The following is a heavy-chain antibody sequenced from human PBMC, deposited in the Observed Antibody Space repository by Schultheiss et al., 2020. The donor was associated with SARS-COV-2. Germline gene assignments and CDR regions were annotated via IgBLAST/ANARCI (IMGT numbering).Heavy chain of an antibody. CDR1: GFTFSSYS. V-gene: IGHV3-21*01. CDR2: ISSSSSYI. Sequence: GGSLRLSCVAAGFTFSSYSMNWVRQAPGKGLEWVSSISSSSSYIYYADSVKGRFTISRDNAKNSLYLQMNSLRAEDTAVYYCARDDPYSSGWSRYYYYYYGMDVWGQGTTVTVSS. D-gene: IGHD6-19*01. J-gene: IGHJ6*02. CDR3: ARDDPYSSGWSRYYYYYYGMDV.